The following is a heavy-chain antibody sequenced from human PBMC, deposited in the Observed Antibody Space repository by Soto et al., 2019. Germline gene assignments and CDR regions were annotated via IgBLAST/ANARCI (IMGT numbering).Heavy chain of an antibody. D-gene: IGHD3-22*01. CDR3: ARSSGWFEADAFYL. CDR1: GXRVSDYD. V-gene: IGHV3-11*01. CDR2: VSRSGDTI. J-gene: IGHJ3*01. Sequence: GSLRLSCSVSGXRVSDYDMGWIRQAPGKGPEGVSFVSRSGDTICYVDSVKCRFSISSYNAENSVYLQVRSLRVEDPADYFCARSSGWFEADAFYLWGQGTMCTVSS.